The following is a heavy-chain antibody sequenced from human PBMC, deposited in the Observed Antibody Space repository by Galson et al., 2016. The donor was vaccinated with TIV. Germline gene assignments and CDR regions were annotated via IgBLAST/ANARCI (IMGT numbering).Heavy chain of an antibody. CDR2: IYWDEDR. J-gene: IGHJ4*02. V-gene: IGHV2-5*02. CDR1: GFSLSTSGVG. Sequence: PALVKPTQTLTLTCTFSGFSLSTSGVGVGWIRQPPGKALEWLASIYWDEDRRFSPSLKDRLIITKDTSRNQVVLTMTSMGPTNTATYYGAHNLRGPGSAWHLKYWGQGILVIV. D-gene: IGHD6-25*01. CDR3: AHNLRGPGSAWHLKY.